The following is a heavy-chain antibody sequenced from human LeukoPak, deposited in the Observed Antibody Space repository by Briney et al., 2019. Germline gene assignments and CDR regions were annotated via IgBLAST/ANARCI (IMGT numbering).Heavy chain of an antibody. CDR1: GSSIDEYA. Sequence: PGGSLRLSCAASGSSIDEYAMYWVRQAPGKGLEWVSGINWRSDFVAYADSVKGRFIISRDNAKNSAYLEMNSLRTEDTALYFCTKGSWSPRGFNWFDPWGQGTVVTVSS. D-gene: IGHD2-8*02. CDR2: INWRSDFV. V-gene: IGHV3-9*01. J-gene: IGHJ5*02. CDR3: TKGSWSPRGFNWFDP.